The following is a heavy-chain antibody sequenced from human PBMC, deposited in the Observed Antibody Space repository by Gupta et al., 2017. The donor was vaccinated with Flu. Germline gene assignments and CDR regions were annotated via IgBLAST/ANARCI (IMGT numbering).Heavy chain of an antibody. CDR2: IDGSGST. D-gene: IGHD2-2*01. CDR3: ARGRVSVMQADIRDNWFDP. Sequence: WSRIRKPPGKGVGWIGEIDGSGSTNYNPSIKHRVTISSNKSKRQFSLGLRSVTAADTAFYYCARGRVSVMQADIRDNWFDPWGQGTRGTVSS. J-gene: IGHJ5*02. V-gene: IGHV4-34*01.